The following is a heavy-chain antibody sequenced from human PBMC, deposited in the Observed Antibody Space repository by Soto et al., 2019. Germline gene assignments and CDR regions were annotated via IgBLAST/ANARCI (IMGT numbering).Heavy chain of an antibody. CDR3: ARTVGAAYYFDF. CDR2: IYTSGST. CDR1: GDSMTKYY. Sequence: SETLSLTCNVSGDSMTKYYWSWIRQPAGKGLEWIGRIYTSGSTNYNPSLKSRVTMSIDTSNNHFSLNLKSVTAADTAVHYCARTVGAAYYFDFWGQGALVTV. V-gene: IGHV4-4*07. J-gene: IGHJ4*02. D-gene: IGHD1-26*01.